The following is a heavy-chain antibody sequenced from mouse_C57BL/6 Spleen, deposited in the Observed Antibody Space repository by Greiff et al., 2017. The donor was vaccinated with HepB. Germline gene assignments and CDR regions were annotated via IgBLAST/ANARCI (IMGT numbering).Heavy chain of an antibody. CDR2: ISNLAYSI. V-gene: IGHV5-15*01. Sequence: EVMLVESGGGLVQPGGSLKLSCAASGFTFSDYGMAWVRQAPRKGPEWVAFISNLAYSIYYADTVTGRFTISRENAKNTLYLEMSSLRSEDTAMYYCGRHGGDYAYFDYWGQGTTLTVSS. CDR1: GFTFSDYG. J-gene: IGHJ2*01. D-gene: IGHD2-4*01. CDR3: GRHGGDYAYFDY.